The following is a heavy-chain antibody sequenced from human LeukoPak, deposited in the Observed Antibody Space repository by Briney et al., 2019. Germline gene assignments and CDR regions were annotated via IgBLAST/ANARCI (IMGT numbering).Heavy chain of an antibody. V-gene: IGHV3-64*01. J-gene: IGHJ4*02. CDR3: APEVYDSSGSPY. CDR1: GFTFSSYA. Sequence: GGSLRLSCAASGFTFSSYAMHWVRQAPRKGLEYVSAINDNGGGTYYANSVKGRFTISRDNSKNTLYLQMNSLRAEDTAVYYCAPEVYDSSGSPYWGQGTLVTVSS. D-gene: IGHD3-22*01. CDR2: INDNGGGT.